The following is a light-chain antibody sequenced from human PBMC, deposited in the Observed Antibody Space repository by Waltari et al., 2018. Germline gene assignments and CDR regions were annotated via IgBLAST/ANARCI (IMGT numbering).Light chain of an antibody. CDR1: HRISSW. J-gene: IGKJ2*01. Sequence: DIQMNQSPSTLSASVGDRVTITCRASHRISSWLAWYQQKPGKAPNLLIYEASSLQSGVSSRFSSSGSGTEFTLTINSLQPDDFATYYCQQYNTYPYTFGQGTKLEI. V-gene: IGKV1-5*03. CDR2: EAS. CDR3: QQYNTYPYT.